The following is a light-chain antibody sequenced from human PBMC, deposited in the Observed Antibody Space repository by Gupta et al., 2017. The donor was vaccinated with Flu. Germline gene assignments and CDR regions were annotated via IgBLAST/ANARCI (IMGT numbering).Light chain of an antibody. J-gene: IGKJ2*02. CDR2: KAS. CDR3: QQYNSYSEGT. Sequence: DIQMTQSPPTLSASVGDRVSITCRASQSISGWLAWYQQKPGKAPKLLIYKASSLESGVPPRFSGSGSGTEFTLTISSLQPDDFATYYCQQYNSYSEGTFGQGTKLEIK. CDR1: QSISGW. V-gene: IGKV1-5*03.